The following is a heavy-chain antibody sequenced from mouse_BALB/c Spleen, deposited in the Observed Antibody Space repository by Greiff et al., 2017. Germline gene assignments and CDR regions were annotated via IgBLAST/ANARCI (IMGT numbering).Heavy chain of an antibody. CDR2: IYYSGTI. Sequence: EVKVVESGPGLVKPSQTVSLTCTVTGISITTGNYRWSWIRQFPGNKLEWIGYIYYSGTITYNPSLTSRTTIARDTSKNQFFLEMNSLTAEDTATYYCARYGNYWYFDVWGAGTTVTVSS. CDR3: ARYGNYWYFDV. D-gene: IGHD2-1*01. J-gene: IGHJ1*01. V-gene: IGHV3-5*02. CDR1: GISITTGNYR.